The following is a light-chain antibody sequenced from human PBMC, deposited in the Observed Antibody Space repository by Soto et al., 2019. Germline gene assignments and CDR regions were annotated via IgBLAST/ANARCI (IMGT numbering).Light chain of an antibody. CDR3: ASHTTTNTRV. V-gene: IGLV2-14*03. J-gene: IGLJ1*01. CDR2: EVS. Sequence: QSALTQPASVSGSPGQSIAISCTGTSSDVGAYEYVSWYQQHPDRAPRLVIYEVSNRPSGVSNRFSGSKSVNTATLTISGLQAEDEADYYCASHTTTNTRVFGTGTKLTVL. CDR1: SSDVGAYEY.